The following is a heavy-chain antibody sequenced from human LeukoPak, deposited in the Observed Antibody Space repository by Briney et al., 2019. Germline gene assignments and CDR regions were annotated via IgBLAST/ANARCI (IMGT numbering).Heavy chain of an antibody. J-gene: IGHJ6*02. CDR1: GFTFSSYW. D-gene: IGHD3-10*01. Sequence: GGSLRLSCAASGFTFSSYWMSWVRQAPGKGLEWVANIKQDGSETYYVDSVKGRFTISRDNAKHSLYLQMHSLTAEDTAVYYCAKDITIVRGAYDYYGMDVWGQGTTVIVSS. CDR2: IKQDGSET. V-gene: IGHV3-7*03. CDR3: AKDITIVRGAYDYYGMDV.